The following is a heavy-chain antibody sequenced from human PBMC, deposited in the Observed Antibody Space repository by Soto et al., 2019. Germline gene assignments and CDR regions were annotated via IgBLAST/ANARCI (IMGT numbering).Heavy chain of an antibody. J-gene: IGHJ4*02. V-gene: IGHV4-39*01. Sequence: QLQLQESGPGLVKPSETLSLTCTVSGGSISSSSYYWGWIRQPPGKGLEWIGSIYYSGSTYYNPSLKSRVTISVDTSKNQFSLKLSSVTAADTAVYYCASLPPKRITIFGVDNSDYWGQGTLVTVSS. D-gene: IGHD3-3*01. CDR1: GGSISSSSYY. CDR2: IYYSGST. CDR3: ASLPPKRITIFGVDNSDY.